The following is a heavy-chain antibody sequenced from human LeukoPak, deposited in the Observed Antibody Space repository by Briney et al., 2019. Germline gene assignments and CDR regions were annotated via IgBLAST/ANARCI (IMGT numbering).Heavy chain of an antibody. CDR2: IHASGTT. J-gene: IGHJ4*02. V-gene: IGHV4-4*07. D-gene: IGHD3-10*01. Sequence: SETLSLTCNVSGGSISSYFWTWIRQPAGKGLEWIGRIHASGTTNYNSSLKSRVSMSVDTSKNQFSLKLTSVTAADTAVYFCWREAGDVYGRAFDYWGQGTLVSVSS. CDR1: GGSISSYF. CDR3: WREAGDVYGRAFDY.